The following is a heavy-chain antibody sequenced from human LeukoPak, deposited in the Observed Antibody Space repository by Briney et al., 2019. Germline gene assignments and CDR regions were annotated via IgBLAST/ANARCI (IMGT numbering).Heavy chain of an antibody. J-gene: IGHJ3*02. CDR1: GYTFTSYG. Sequence: ASVKVSCKASGYTFTSYGISRVRQAPGQGLEWMGWISAYNGNTNYAQKLQGRVTMTTDTSTSTAYMELRSLRSDDTAVYYCARFYGGRYSSGWYGPAFDIWGQGTMVTVSS. CDR3: ARFYGGRYSSGWYGPAFDI. V-gene: IGHV1-18*01. CDR2: ISAYNGNT. D-gene: IGHD6-19*01.